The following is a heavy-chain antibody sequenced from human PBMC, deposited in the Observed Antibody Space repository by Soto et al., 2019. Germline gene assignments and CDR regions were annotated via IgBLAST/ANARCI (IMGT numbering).Heavy chain of an antibody. CDR3: VILALGTFAY. CDR1: GFSFIKNG. J-gene: IGHJ4*02. CDR2: ISDGSDRI. Sequence: GGFLRLPCATSGFSFIKNGMSWILQSPGKGLEWVSAISDGSDRIYYVDSVKGRFTISRDNSRNKLYLQMDSLRAVDTVVYHCVILALGTFAYWRLGLLGTVSS. V-gene: IGHV3-23*01. D-gene: IGHD1-26*01.